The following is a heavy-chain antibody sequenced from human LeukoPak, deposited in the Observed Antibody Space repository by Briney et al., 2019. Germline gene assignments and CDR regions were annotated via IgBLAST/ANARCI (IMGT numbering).Heavy chain of an antibody. V-gene: IGHV4-4*07. CDR3: ARSAMANYYYGMDV. CDR2: IYTSGST. CDR1: GVSISSYY. D-gene: IGHD5-18*01. J-gene: IGHJ6*04. Sequence: SETLSLTCTVSGVSISSYYWSWIRQPAGEGLEWIGRIYTSGSTNYNPSLKSRVTMSVDTSKNQFSLKLSSVTAADTAVYYCARSAMANYYYGMDVWGKGTTVTVSS.